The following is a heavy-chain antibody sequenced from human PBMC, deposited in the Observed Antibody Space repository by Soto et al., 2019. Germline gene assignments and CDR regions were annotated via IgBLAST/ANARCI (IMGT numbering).Heavy chain of an antibody. CDR2: ISGSGGST. CDR1: GFTFSSYA. Sequence: GGSLRLSCAASGFTFSSYAMSWVRQAPGKGLEWVSAISGSGGSTYYADSVKGRFTISRDNSKNTLYLQMNSLRAEDTAVYYCAKGYDILTGYYVDYWGQGTLVTVSS. D-gene: IGHD3-9*01. CDR3: AKGYDILTGYYVDY. J-gene: IGHJ4*02. V-gene: IGHV3-23*01.